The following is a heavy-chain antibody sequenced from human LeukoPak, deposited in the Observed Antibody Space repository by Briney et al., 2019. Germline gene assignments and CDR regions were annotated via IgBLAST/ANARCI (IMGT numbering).Heavy chain of an antibody. Sequence: SVKVSCKASGGTFSSYAISWVRQAPGQGLEWMGRIIPILGIANYAQKFQGRVTITADKSTSTAYMELSSLRSENTAVYYCARSIGPRRTDHYGMDVWGQGTTVTVSS. D-gene: IGHD2-2*01. CDR1: GGTFSSYA. J-gene: IGHJ6*02. CDR2: IIPILGIA. CDR3: ARSIGPRRTDHYGMDV. V-gene: IGHV1-69*04.